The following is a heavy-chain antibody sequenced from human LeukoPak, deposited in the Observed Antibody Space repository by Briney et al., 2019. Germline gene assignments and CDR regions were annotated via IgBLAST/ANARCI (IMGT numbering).Heavy chain of an antibody. CDR3: AKVIRDFDWLLPFDY. CDR1: GFTFSSYG. Sequence: GGSLRLSCAASGFTFSSYGMHWVRQAPGKGLEWVAFTRYDGSNKYYADSVKGRFTISRDNAKNTLYLQMNSLRAEDTAVYYCAKVIRDFDWLLPFDYWGQGTLVTVSS. D-gene: IGHD3-9*01. CDR2: TRYDGSNK. V-gene: IGHV3-30*02. J-gene: IGHJ4*02.